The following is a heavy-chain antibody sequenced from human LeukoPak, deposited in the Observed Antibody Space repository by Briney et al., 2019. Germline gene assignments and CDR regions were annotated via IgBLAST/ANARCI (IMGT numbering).Heavy chain of an antibody. CDR3: AKKDQGGYIDH. Sequence: GGSLRLSCAASGFTFTSCGMHWVRQAPGKGLECVAVIWFDGSNKYYADSVKGRFTISRDDSKNTLYLQMNSLRAEDTAVYYCAKKDQGGYIDHWGQGTLVTVSS. D-gene: IGHD3-22*01. CDR2: IWFDGSNK. CDR1: GFTFTSCG. V-gene: IGHV3-33*06. J-gene: IGHJ4*02.